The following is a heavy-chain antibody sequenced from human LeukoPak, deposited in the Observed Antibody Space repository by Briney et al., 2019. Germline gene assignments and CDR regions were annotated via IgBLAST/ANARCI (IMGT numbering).Heavy chain of an antibody. J-gene: IGHJ6*02. CDR1: GYTFTSYC. CDR3: ARDVLGMDV. V-gene: IGHV1-46*01. Sequence: ASVKVSCKASGYTFTSYCMRWVRPAPGQGLEWMGIINPSGGSTSYAQKFRGRVTMTRDTSTSTVYMKLSSLRSEDTAVYYCARDVLGMDVSGQGTTVTVSS. CDR2: INPSGGST.